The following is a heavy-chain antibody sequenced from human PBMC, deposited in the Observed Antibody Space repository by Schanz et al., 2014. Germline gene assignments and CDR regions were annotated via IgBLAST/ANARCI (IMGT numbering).Heavy chain of an antibody. CDR3: ARGGFWGSYYGLFDY. V-gene: IGHV4-31*03. CDR2: IFSSGAT. Sequence: QVQLQESGPGLVKPSQTLSLTCTVSGDSISNTPYYWTWIRQHPGKGLEWIGYIFSSGATHQNPSLKSRISISIDTSKNQFSLDLTSVTAADTAVYYCARGGFWGSYYGLFDYWGQGALVTVSS. J-gene: IGHJ4*02. D-gene: IGHD1-26*01. CDR1: GDSISNTPYY.